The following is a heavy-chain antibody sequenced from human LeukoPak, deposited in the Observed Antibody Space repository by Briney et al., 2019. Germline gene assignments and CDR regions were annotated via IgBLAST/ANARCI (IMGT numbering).Heavy chain of an antibody. V-gene: IGHV3-23*01. CDR2: FTGGGGIT. CDR1: GFTFSTYA. D-gene: IGHD1-14*01. CDR3: ARGTTGVVVGHLNLAPID. Sequence: GGSLRLSCAASGFTFSTYAMSWVRQAPGKGLEWVSPFTGGGGITHYADSVKGRFTISRDNSKNTLYLQNNSLRAEDTDLSDGARGTTGVVVGHLNLAPIDWGQGTLVTVAS. J-gene: IGHJ4*02.